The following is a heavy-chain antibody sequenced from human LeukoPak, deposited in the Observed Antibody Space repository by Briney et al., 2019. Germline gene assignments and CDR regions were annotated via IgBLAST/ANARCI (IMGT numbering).Heavy chain of an antibody. D-gene: IGHD6-13*01. CDR2: INHRGST. CDR1: GGSFSGYY. CDR3: AREIAAARSAFDI. J-gene: IGHJ3*02. V-gene: IGHV4-34*01. Sequence: SETLSLTCAVYGGSFSGYYWSWIRQPPGKGLEWIGEINHRGSTNYNPSLKSRVTISVDTSKNQFSLKLSSVTAADTAVYYCAREIAAARSAFDIWGQGTLVTVSS.